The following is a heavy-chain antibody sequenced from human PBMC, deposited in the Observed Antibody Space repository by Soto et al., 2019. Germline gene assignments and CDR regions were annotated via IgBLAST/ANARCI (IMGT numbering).Heavy chain of an antibody. CDR1: GYTFTSYG. Sequence: ASVKVSCKASGYTFTSYGISWVRQAPGQGIEWMGWISAYNGNTNYAQKLQGRVTMTTDTSTSTAYMELRSLRSDDTAVYYCARDPHKYDFWSGYFRANNYYYGMDVWGQGTTVTVSS. CDR2: ISAYNGNT. D-gene: IGHD3-3*01. CDR3: ARDPHKYDFWSGYFRANNYYYGMDV. J-gene: IGHJ6*02. V-gene: IGHV1-18*04.